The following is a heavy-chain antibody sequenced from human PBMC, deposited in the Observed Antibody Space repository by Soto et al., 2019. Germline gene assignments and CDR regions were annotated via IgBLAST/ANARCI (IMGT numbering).Heavy chain of an antibody. J-gene: IGHJ4*02. CDR1: GFTFSDYA. CDR3: XXXXXXXXXXXDFNY. V-gene: IGHV3-30*03. Sequence: VQLVESGGGVVQPGRSLRLSCAASGFTFSDYAMHWVRQAPGKGLEWVAVVSHDGRNTHYADSVKGRFTISRDSSKNTVSLEXXXXXXXXXXXXXXXXXXXXXXXXXDFNYWGQGALVTXXS. CDR2: VSHDGRNT.